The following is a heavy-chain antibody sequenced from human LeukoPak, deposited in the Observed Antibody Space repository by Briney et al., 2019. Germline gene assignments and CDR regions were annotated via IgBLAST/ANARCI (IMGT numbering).Heavy chain of an antibody. D-gene: IGHD2/OR15-2a*01. CDR2: IGPHSTFT. V-gene: IGHV1-2*02. J-gene: IGHJ4*02. CDR1: GFTFTDHY. Sequence: ASVKVSCKSSGFTFTDHYIHWVRQGPGQGLEWLGYIGPHSTFTSSPQEFQGRVTMTRDASMSTAYMELTRLTSDDTAVYYCVREGEGPLSKDFDYWGQGTLVTVSS. CDR3: VREGEGPLSKDFDY.